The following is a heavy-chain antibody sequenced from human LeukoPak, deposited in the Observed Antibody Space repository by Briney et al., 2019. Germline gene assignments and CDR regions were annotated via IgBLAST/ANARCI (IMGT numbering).Heavy chain of an antibody. CDR1: GYTFTSYG. CDR3: ARGAAAAPHGPHDY. Sequence: GASVKVSCKASGYTFTSYGISWVRQAPGQGLDWMGWISAYNGNTNYAQKLQGRVTMTTDTSTSTAYMELRSLRSDDTAVYYCARGAAAAPHGPHDYWGQGTLVTVSS. CDR2: ISAYNGNT. V-gene: IGHV1-18*01. J-gene: IGHJ4*02. D-gene: IGHD6-13*01.